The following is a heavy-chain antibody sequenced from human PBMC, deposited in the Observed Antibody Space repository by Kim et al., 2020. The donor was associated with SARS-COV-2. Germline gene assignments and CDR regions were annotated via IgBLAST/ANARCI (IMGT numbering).Heavy chain of an antibody. J-gene: IGHJ3*02. Sequence: ASVKVSCKASGYTFTGYFMHWVRRAPGQGLEWMGWINTNTGGTNYAQRFQGRVTMTRDTSISTAHVELTRLRSDDTAVYYCARYWTSPGDAFDIWGQGSMVTVSS. CDR1: GYTFTGYF. CDR3: ARYWTSPGDAFDI. V-gene: IGHV1-2*02. CDR2: INTNTGGT. D-gene: IGHD1-1*01.